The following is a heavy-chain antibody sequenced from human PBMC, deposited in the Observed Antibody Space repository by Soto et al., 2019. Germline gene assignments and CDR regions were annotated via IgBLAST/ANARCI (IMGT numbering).Heavy chain of an antibody. V-gene: IGHV1-58*01. CDR3: AADYLDDTNGNWKNWFDP. J-gene: IGHJ5*02. Sequence: SVKVSCKASGFTFTNSAVQWVRQARGQRLEWIGWIVVGSGNTNYAQKFQERVTITRDMSTSTAYMELSSLRSEDTAVYYCAADYLDDTNGNWKNWFDPWGQGTLVTVSS. D-gene: IGHD2-8*01. CDR2: IVVGSGNT. CDR1: GFTFTNSA.